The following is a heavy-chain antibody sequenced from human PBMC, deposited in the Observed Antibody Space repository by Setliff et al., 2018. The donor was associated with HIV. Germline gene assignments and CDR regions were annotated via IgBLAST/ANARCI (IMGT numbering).Heavy chain of an antibody. J-gene: IGHJ6*02. CDR1: GGSISSYY. V-gene: IGHV4-4*07. CDR3: AREIWGQVAHVPYGMDV. Sequence: SETLSLTCTVSGGSISSYYWSWIRQPAGRGLEWIGRFYTSGSTNYNPSLKSRVTMSVDTSKNQFSLKVRYVTAADTAIYYCAREIWGQVAHVPYGMDVWGQGTTVTVS. D-gene: IGHD5-12*01. CDR2: FYTSGST.